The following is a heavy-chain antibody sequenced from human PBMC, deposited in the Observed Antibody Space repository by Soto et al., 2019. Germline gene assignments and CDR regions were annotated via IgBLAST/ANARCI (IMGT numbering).Heavy chain of an antibody. Sequence: ASVKVSCKASGGTFSSYAISWVRQAPGQGLEWMGGIIPIFGTANYAQKFQGRVTITADKSTSTAYMELSSLRSEDTAVYYCARGGYSSSWYPFDYWGQGTLVTVSS. D-gene: IGHD6-13*01. CDR3: ARGGYSSSWYPFDY. CDR2: IIPIFGTA. CDR1: GGTFSSYA. V-gene: IGHV1-69*06. J-gene: IGHJ4*02.